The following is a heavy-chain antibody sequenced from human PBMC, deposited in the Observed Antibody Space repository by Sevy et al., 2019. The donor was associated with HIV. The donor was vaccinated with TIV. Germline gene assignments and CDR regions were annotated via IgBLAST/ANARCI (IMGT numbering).Heavy chain of an antibody. J-gene: IGHJ4*02. CDR3: ARDSAVAGTFFDY. V-gene: IGHV4-59*13. D-gene: IGHD6-19*01. Sequence: SETLSLTCTVSGGSISSYYWSWIRQPPGKGLEWIGYIYYSGSTNYNPSLKSRVTISVDTSKNQFSLKLSSVTAADTAVYYCARDSAVAGTFFDYWGQGTLLTVSS. CDR2: IYYSGST. CDR1: GGSISSYY.